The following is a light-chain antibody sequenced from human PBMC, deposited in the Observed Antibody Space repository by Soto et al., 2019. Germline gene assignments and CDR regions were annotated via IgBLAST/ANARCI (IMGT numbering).Light chain of an antibody. CDR3: QQYGDSST. CDR1: QSVSTSH. CDR2: GAF. V-gene: IGKV3-20*01. Sequence: IVLTQSPGTLSLSPGERATLSCRASQSVSTSHLAWYQQRPGQPPRLLIYGAFSRATGIPDRFSGSGSGTDLTLTISSLEPEDSAVYYCQQYGDSSTFGQGIKVDIK. J-gene: IGKJ1*01.